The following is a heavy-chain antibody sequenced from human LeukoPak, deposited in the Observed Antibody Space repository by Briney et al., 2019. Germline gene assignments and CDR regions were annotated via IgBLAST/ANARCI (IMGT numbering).Heavy chain of an antibody. D-gene: IGHD4/OR15-4a*01. CDR3: ATLTPSPVDAFDI. Sequence: PSETLSLTCAVYGGSFSGYYWSWIRQPPGKGLEWIGEINHSGSTNYNPSLKSRVTISVDTSKNQFSLTLSSVTAADTAVYYCATLTPSPVDAFDIWGQGTMVTISS. J-gene: IGHJ3*02. CDR2: INHSGST. V-gene: IGHV4-34*01. CDR1: GGSFSGYY.